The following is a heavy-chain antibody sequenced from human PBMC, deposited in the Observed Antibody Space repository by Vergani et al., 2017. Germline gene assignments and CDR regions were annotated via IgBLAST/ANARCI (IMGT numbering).Heavy chain of an antibody. CDR2: INPNSGGT. CDR3: ARDGSSSWPYYYYYMDV. V-gene: IGHV1-2*02. Sequence: QVQLVQSGAEVKKPGASLKVSCKASGYTFTGYYMHWVRQAPGQGLEWMGWINPNSGGTNYAQKFQGRVTMTRDTSISTAYMELSRLRSDDTAVYYCARDGSSSWPYYYYYMDVWGKGTTVTVSS. D-gene: IGHD6-13*01. CDR1: GYTFTGYY. J-gene: IGHJ6*03.